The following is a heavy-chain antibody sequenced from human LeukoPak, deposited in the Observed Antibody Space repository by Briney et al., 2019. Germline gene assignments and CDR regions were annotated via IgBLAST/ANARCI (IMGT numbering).Heavy chain of an antibody. D-gene: IGHD3-22*01. CDR3: ARARSNYDYQVEY. J-gene: IGHJ4*02. CDR2: IGRNGDRT. Sequence: GGSLRLSCAASGFTFSSYGMNWVRQVPEKGLEWVSTIGRNGDRTYYADSVKGRFAISRDNSRNTLYLQMNSLRVEDTAIYYCARARSNYDYQVEYWGQGSLVTVSS. V-gene: IGHV3-23*01. CDR1: GFTFSSYG.